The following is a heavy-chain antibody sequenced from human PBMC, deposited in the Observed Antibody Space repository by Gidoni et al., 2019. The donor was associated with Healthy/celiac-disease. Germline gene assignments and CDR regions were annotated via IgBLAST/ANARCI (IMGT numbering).Heavy chain of an antibody. J-gene: IGHJ5*02. D-gene: IGHD3-22*01. V-gene: IGHV4-39*01. CDR2: IYYSGST. CDR3: ARAISGYGDWFDP. Sequence: QLQLQESGPGLVKPSETLSLTCTVSGGSISSSSYYWGWIRQPPGKGLEWIGSIYYSGSTYYNPSLKSRVTISVDTSKNQFSLKLSSVTAADTAVYYCARAISGYGDWFDPWGQGTLVTVSS. CDR1: GGSISSSSYY.